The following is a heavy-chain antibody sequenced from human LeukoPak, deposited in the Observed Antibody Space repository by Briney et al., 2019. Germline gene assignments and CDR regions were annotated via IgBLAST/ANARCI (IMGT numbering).Heavy chain of an antibody. Sequence: GGSLRLSCAASGFTFSSYAMSWVRQAPGKGLEWVSGLSASGGLTYYADSVKGRYTISRDNSKNTLYLQMNSLRADDTAVYYCAKGGSSYSEMDYWGQGTLVTVSS. CDR3: AKGGSSYSEMDY. V-gene: IGHV3-23*01. J-gene: IGHJ4*02. D-gene: IGHD3-22*01. CDR1: GFTFSSYA. CDR2: LSASGGLT.